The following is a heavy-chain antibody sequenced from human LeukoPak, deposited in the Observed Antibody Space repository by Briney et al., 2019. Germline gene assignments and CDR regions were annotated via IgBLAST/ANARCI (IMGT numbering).Heavy chain of an antibody. D-gene: IGHD3-3*01. Sequence: PSETLSLTCTVSGGSISSSSYYWGWIRQPPGKGLEWIGSIYYSGSTYYNPSLKSRVTISVDTSKNQFSLKLSSVTAADTAVYYCARRQYDFWSGYPWPFDYWGQGTLVTVSS. CDR2: IYYSGST. J-gene: IGHJ4*02. CDR1: GGSISSSSYY. V-gene: IGHV4-39*01. CDR3: ARRQYDFWSGYPWPFDY.